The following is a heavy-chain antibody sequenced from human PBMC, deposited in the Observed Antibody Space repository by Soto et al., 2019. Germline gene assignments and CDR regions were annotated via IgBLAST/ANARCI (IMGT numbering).Heavy chain of an antibody. J-gene: IGHJ4*02. CDR3: ARSSRFDC. D-gene: IGHD6-6*01. CDR2: INHSGST. CDR1: CGSFSGYY. V-gene: IGHV4-34*01. Sequence: QVQLQQWGAGLLKPSETLSLTCAVYCGSFSGYYWSWIRQPPGKGLEWIGEINHSGSTNYNPSLXRXVXXSVDTSKSQFSLKLSSVTAADTAVYYCARSSRFDCWGQGTLVTVSS.